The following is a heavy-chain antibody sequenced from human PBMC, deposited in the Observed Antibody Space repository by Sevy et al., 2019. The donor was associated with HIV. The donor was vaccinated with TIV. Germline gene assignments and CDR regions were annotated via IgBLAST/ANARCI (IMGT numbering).Heavy chain of an antibody. CDR1: GFTFSSYW. V-gene: IGHV3-7*01. CDR3: AREGSITMIVVVKGAFDI. J-gene: IGHJ3*02. Sequence: GGSLRLSCAASGFTFSSYWMSWVRQAPGKGLEWVANIKQDGSEKYYVDSVKGRFTISRDNAKNSLYLQMNGLRAEDTAVYYCAREGSITMIVVVKGAFDIWGQGTMVTVSS. CDR2: IKQDGSEK. D-gene: IGHD3-22*01.